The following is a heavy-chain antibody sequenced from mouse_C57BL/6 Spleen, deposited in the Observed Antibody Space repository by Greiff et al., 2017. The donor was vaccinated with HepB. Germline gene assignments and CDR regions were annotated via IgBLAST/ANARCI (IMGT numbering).Heavy chain of an antibody. CDR2: IYPRSGNT. V-gene: IGHV1-81*01. CDR1: GYTFTSYG. J-gene: IGHJ2*01. Sequence: VQLQQSGAELARPGASVKLSCKASGYTFTSYGISWVKQRTGQGLEWIGEIYPRSGNTYYNEKFKGKATLTADKSSSTAYMELRSLTSEDSAVYFCARENLEGYFDYWGQGTTLTVSS. CDR3: ARENLEGYFDY.